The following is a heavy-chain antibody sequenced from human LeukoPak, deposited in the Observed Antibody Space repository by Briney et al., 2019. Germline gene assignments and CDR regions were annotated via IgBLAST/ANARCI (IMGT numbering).Heavy chain of an antibody. Sequence: PSETLCLTCTVSGGSISSRSYYWGWIRQPPGKGLEWIGSLYYSGSTYYNPSLQSRVTISVDTSKNQFSLKLDSVTAAATGVYYCGSFYCSGGSCYQYFSYYYMDVWDKGTTLTIS. V-gene: IGHV4-39*01. D-gene: IGHD2-15*01. J-gene: IGHJ6*03. CDR1: GGSISSRSYY. CDR3: GSFYCSGGSCYQYFSYYYMDV. CDR2: LYYSGST.